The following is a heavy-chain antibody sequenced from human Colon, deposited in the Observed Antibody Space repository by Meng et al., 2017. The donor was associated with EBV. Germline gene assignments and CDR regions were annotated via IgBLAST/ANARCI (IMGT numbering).Heavy chain of an antibody. D-gene: IGHD4-23*01. CDR1: GGPISRTGTC. V-gene: IGHV4-39*01. Sequence: LQPRECGLGLVKPSETLSLPCTVSGGPISRTGTCGGWTRQPPGKGLEWIGSQCHADDTYYNPSLMGRVTISVDTSKNQVSLKLTSVTAADTSIYYCARHTFSGNPGGIDSWGQGILVTVSS. CDR3: ARHTFSGNPGGIDS. CDR2: QCHADDT. J-gene: IGHJ4*02.